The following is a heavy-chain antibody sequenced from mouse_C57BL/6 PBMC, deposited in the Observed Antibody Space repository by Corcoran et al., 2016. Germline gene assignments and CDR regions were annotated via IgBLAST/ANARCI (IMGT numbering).Heavy chain of an antibody. D-gene: IGHD1-1*01. CDR2: IDPEDGDT. CDR1: GFNIKDYY. Sequence: EVQLQQSGAELVRPGASVKLSCTASGFNIKDYYMQWVKQRPEQGLEWIGRIDPEDGDTEYAPKFQGKATMTADTSSNTAYLQLSSLTSEDTAFYYCTTRRGSQALFAYWGQGTLVTVSA. CDR3: TTRRGSQALFAY. V-gene: IGHV14-1*01. J-gene: IGHJ3*01.